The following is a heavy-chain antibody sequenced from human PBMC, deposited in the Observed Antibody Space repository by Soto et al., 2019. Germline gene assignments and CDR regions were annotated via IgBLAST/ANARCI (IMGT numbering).Heavy chain of an antibody. CDR2: INPSGGST. J-gene: IGHJ4*02. Sequence: GASVEVSCKASGYTFTSYDINWVRHATGQGLEWMGIINPSGGSTSYAQKFQGRVTMTRDTSTSTVYMELSSLRSEDTAVYYCARGRGGKDYFDYWGQGTLVTVSS. CDR3: ARGRGGKDYFDY. CDR1: GYTFTSYD. D-gene: IGHD2-15*01. V-gene: IGHV1-46*01.